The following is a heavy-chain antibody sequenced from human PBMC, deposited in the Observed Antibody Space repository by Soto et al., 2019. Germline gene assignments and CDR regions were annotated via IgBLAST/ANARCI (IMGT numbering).Heavy chain of an antibody. CDR1: GYTFTGYY. V-gene: IGHV1-2*04. CDR3: ARVSLTEYYYYGMDV. Sequence: ASVKVSCKASGYTFTGYYMHWVRQAPGQGLEWMGWINPNSGGTNYAQKFQGWVTMTRDTSISTAYMELSRLRSDDTAVYYCARVSLTEYYYYGMDVWGQGTTVTVSS. J-gene: IGHJ6*02. CDR2: INPNSGGT.